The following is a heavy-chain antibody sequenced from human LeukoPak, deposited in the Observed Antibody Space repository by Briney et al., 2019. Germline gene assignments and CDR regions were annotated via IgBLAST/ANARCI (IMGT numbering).Heavy chain of an antibody. V-gene: IGHV1-69*06. Sequence: SVKVSCKASGGTFTSYAISWVRQAPGQGLEWMGGIIPIFGTANYAQKFQGRVTITADKSTSTAYMELSSLRSEDTAVYYCTTGDTAMVNGYNWFDPWGQGTLVTVSS. CDR2: IIPIFGTA. CDR1: GGTFTSYA. J-gene: IGHJ5*02. CDR3: TTGDTAMVNGYNWFDP. D-gene: IGHD5-18*01.